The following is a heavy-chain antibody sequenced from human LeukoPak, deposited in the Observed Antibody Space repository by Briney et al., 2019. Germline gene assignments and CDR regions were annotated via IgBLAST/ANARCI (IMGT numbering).Heavy chain of an antibody. CDR1: GFTLSDYY. CDR2: ISSSGSTI. Sequence: GGSLRLSCAASGFTLSDYYMSWIRQAPGKGLEWVSYISSSGSTIYYADSVKGRFTISRDNAKNSLYLQMNSLRAEDTAVYYCARDDSSLEHFDYWGQGTLVTVSS. V-gene: IGHV3-11*01. J-gene: IGHJ4*02. CDR3: ARDDSSLEHFDY. D-gene: IGHD3-22*01.